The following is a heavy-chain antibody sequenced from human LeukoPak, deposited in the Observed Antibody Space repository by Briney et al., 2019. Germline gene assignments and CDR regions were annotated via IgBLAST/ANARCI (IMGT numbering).Heavy chain of an antibody. CDR2: IKQDGSEK. Sequence: GGSLRLSCAASGFTFSSYWMSWVRQAPVKGLEWVANIKQDGSEKYYVDSVKGRFTISRDNAKNSLYLQMNSLRAEDTAVYYCARGIVSYYDSSGYTGPYYWGQGTLVTVSP. D-gene: IGHD3-22*01. CDR3: ARGIVSYYDSSGYTGPYY. CDR1: GFTFSSYW. V-gene: IGHV3-7*01. J-gene: IGHJ4*02.